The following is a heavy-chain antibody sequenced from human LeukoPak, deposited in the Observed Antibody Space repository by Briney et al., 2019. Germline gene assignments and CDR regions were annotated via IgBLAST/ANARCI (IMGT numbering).Heavy chain of an antibody. D-gene: IGHD1-26*01. CDR1: GGSISSSSYS. CDR3: ARHVGGTRFLDY. V-gene: IGHV4-39*01. J-gene: IGHJ4*02. Sequence: PSETLSLTCTVSGGSISSSSYSWGWIRQPPGKGLEWIGSIYYSGSTYYNPSLKSRVTISVDTSKNQFSLKLSSVTAADTAVYYCARHVGGTRFLDYWGQGTLVTVSS. CDR2: IYYSGST.